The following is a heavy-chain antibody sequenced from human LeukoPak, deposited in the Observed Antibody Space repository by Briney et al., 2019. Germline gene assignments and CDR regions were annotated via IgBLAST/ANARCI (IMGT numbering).Heavy chain of an antibody. CDR1: GYSFTGYF. Sequence: GASVKVSCKASGYSFTGYFIHWVRQAPGQGLEWMGRLNPSTGATNYAQTFQGRVTMTSDTSIDTAYMEVSALSSDDTAVYYCATTFSGSYPEIDYWGQGTLVTVSS. V-gene: IGHV1-2*02. CDR2: LNPSTGAT. D-gene: IGHD6-19*01. J-gene: IGHJ4*02. CDR3: ATTFSGSYPEIDY.